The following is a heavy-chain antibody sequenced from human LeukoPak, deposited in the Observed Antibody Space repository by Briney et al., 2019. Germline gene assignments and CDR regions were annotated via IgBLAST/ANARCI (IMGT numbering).Heavy chain of an antibody. V-gene: IGHV3-21*01. CDR3: AREAEEAFDY. CDR1: GFTFRSYS. CDR2: IGGSSTSI. J-gene: IGHJ4*02. Sequence: GGSLRLSCAASGFTFRSYSMNWVRQAPGKGLEWVSSIGGSSTSIYYADSVKGRFTISRDNAKNSLYLQMYRLRAEDTAVHFCAREAEEAFDYWGQGTLVTVSS.